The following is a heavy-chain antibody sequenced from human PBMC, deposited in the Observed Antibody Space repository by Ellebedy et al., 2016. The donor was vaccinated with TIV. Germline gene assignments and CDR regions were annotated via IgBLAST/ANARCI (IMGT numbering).Heavy chain of an antibody. D-gene: IGHD1-1*01. Sequence: SETLSLTCTVSGGSISSSSYYWGWIRQPPGKGLEWIGSIYYSGSTYYNPSLKSRVTISVDTSKNQFSLKLSSVTAADTAVYYCAREGGQTGTTDYWGQGTLVTVSS. CDR1: GGSISSSSYY. CDR3: AREGGQTGTTDY. J-gene: IGHJ4*02. V-gene: IGHV4-39*07. CDR2: IYYSGST.